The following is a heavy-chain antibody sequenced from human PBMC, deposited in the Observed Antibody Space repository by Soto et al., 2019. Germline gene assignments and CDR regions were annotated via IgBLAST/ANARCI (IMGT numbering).Heavy chain of an antibody. J-gene: IGHJ4*02. V-gene: IGHV3-53*02. CDR1: GFTVSSNY. CDR3: ASYSYGLYYFDY. Sequence: EVQLVETGGGLIQPGGSLRLSCAASGFTVSSNYMSWVRQAPGKGLEWVSVIYSGGSTYYADSVKGRFTISRDNSKNKLYLQMNSLRAEDTAVYYCASYSYGLYYFDYWGQGTLVTVSS. CDR2: IYSGGST. D-gene: IGHD5-18*01.